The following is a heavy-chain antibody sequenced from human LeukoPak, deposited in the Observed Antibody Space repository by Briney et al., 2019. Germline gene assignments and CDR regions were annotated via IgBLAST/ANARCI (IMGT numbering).Heavy chain of an antibody. CDR2: IKPGGNEK. J-gene: IGHJ4*02. CDR1: GFTFNNYW. CDR3: AKDHPMNEY. Sequence: GGSLRLSCAASGFTFNNYWMTWVRQGPGKGLEWVANIKPGGNEKYYVDSVKGRFTISRDNSKNTLYLQMNSLRAEDTAVYYCAKDHPMNEYWGRGTLVTVSS. V-gene: IGHV3-7*03.